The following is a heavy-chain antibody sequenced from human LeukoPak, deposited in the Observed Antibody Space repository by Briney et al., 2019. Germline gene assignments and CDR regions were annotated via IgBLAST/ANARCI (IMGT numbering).Heavy chain of an antibody. D-gene: IGHD2-21*02. CDR1: GFTFSSYS. CDR2: ISSSSSYI. CDR3: ARDHHIVVVTAIEHDAFDI. Sequence: PGRSLRLSCAASGFTFSSYSMNWVRQAPGKGLEWVSSISSSSSYIYYADSVKGRFTISRDNAKNSLYLQMNSLRAEDTAVYYCARDHHIVVVTAIEHDAFDIWGQGTMVTVSS. V-gene: IGHV3-21*01. J-gene: IGHJ3*02.